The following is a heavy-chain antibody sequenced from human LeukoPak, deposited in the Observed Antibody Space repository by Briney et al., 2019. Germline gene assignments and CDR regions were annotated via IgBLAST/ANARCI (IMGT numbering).Heavy chain of an antibody. CDR1: GGTFSSYA. CDR3: ARDSSWSGYQTKRLKYGMDV. J-gene: IGHJ6*02. D-gene: IGHD3-3*01. Sequence: ASVKVSCKASGGTFSSYAIIWVRQAPGQGLEWMGRIIPILGIANYAQKFQGRVTITADKSTSTAYMELSSLRSEDTAVYYCARDSSWSGYQTKRLKYGMDVWGQGTTVTVS. CDR2: IIPILGIA. V-gene: IGHV1-69*04.